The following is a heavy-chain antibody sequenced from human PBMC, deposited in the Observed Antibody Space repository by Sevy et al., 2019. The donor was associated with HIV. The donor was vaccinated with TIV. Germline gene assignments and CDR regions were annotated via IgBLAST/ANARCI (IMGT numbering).Heavy chain of an antibody. CDR2: ISSSGSTI. CDR3: ASGVVTAIHDAFDF. CDR1: GFTFSDYY. J-gene: IGHJ3*01. V-gene: IGHV3-11*04. D-gene: IGHD2-21*02. Sequence: GGSLRLSCAASGFTFSDYYMSWIRQAPGKGLEWVSYISSSGSTIYYADSVKGRFTISRDNAKNSLYLQMTSLRAEDTAVYYCASGVVTAIHDAFDFWGQGTMVTVSS.